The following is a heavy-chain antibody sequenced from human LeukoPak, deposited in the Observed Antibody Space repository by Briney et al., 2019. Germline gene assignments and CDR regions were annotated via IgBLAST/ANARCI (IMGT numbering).Heavy chain of an antibody. CDR1: GYTFTSYG. Sequence: ASVKVSCKASGYTFTSYGISWVRQAPGQGLEWMGWISAYNGNTNYAQKLQGRVTMTTDTSTSTAYMELRSLRSDDTAVYYCAGVSNYGRRRYYFDYWGQGTLVTVSS. D-gene: IGHD4-17*01. CDR3: AGVSNYGRRRYYFDY. V-gene: IGHV1-18*01. J-gene: IGHJ4*02. CDR2: ISAYNGNT.